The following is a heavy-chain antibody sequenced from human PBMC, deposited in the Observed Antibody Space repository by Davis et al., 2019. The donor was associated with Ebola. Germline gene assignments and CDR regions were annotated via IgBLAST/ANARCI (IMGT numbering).Heavy chain of an antibody. CDR2: IHYSGTT. V-gene: IGHV4-59*01. CDR3: ATQYSNGWFDP. CDR1: GGSISTNY. D-gene: IGHD2/OR15-2a*01. J-gene: IGHJ5*02. Sequence: GSLRLSCTVSGGSISTNYWSWIRQPPGKGLEWIGYIHYSGTTSKNPSLKSRVTMSVDLSKNQFSLKLTSVTAADTAVYYCATQYSNGWFDPWGQGTLVTVSS.